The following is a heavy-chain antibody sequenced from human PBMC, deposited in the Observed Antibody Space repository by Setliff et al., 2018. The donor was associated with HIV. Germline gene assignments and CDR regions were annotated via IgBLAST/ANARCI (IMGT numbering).Heavy chain of an antibody. Sequence: GGSLRLSCAASGFTFNNYRFHWVRQTPGKGLEWVTNISPDGNNKYYADSVKGRFTISRDNSRDTVFLEMTSLRAEDTAVYYCAKAMGHLPYFFDSWGQGTLVTVSS. CDR1: GFTFNNYR. CDR2: ISPDGNNK. V-gene: IGHV3-33*03. J-gene: IGHJ4*02. CDR3: AKAMGHLPYFFDS.